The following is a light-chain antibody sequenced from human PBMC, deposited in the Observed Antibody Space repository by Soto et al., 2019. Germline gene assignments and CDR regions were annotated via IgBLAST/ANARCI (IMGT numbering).Light chain of an antibody. Sequence: EIVLTQSPATLSLSPGGRATLSCRASQSVSLSLAWYQQKPGQAPRLLIYDASKRASGIPAMFSGSGSGTDFTRTISSLEPEDFAVYYCQERTSWPPWTFGQGNKVELK. CDR2: DAS. CDR1: QSVSLS. V-gene: IGKV3-11*01. CDR3: QERTSWPPWT. J-gene: IGKJ1*01.